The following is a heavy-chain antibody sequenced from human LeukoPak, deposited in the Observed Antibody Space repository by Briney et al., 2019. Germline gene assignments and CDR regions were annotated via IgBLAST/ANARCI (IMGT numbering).Heavy chain of an antibody. J-gene: IGHJ5*02. D-gene: IGHD4/OR15-4a*01. V-gene: IGHV4-59*11. CDR1: GGSINSHY. CDR2: IYYSGST. Sequence: SETLSLTCTVSGGSINSHYWSWIRQPPGKGLEWIGYIYYSGSTNYNPSPKSRVTISVDTSKNQFSLKLSSVTAADTAVYYCARGAKRWFDPWGQGTLVTVSS. CDR3: ARGAKRWFDP.